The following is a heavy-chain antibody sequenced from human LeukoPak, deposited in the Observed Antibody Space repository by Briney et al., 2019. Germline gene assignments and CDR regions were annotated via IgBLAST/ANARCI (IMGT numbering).Heavy chain of an antibody. J-gene: IGHJ3*02. CDR2: IYSSGIT. CDR3: AIDGYDTKAYGSFVRLEAFDM. V-gene: IGHV3-66*01. D-gene: IGHD3-22*01. CDR1: GFNVRSSY. Sequence: GGSLRLSCAPSGFNVRSSYMSWVRQAPGKGLEWVSVIYSSGITYYADSVKGRFTISRDNSKNTLYLQMNSLRVEDTGVYFCAIDGYDTKAYGSFVRLEAFDMWGQGTVVTVSS.